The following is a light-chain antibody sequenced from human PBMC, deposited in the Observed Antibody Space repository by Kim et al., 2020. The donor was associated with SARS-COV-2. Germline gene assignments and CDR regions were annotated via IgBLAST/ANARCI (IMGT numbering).Light chain of an antibody. CDR2: GAS. Sequence: EIVMTQSPATLSVSPGERVTLSCSASQSVSNNLAWYQHKPGQPPRLLIYGASTRATGVPARFSGSGSGTDFTLTVSSLQSEDFAIYYCHQYNDWPPGDTFGQGTKLEI. CDR3: HQYNDWPPGDT. J-gene: IGKJ2*01. V-gene: IGKV3-15*01. CDR1: QSVSNN.